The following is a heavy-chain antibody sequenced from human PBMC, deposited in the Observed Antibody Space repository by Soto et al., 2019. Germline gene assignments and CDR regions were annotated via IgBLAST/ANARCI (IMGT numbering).Heavy chain of an antibody. CDR3: DRGRGGDRWSDAFDI. Sequence: SETLSLTSAVSGGSFSGYFWNWIRQPPGKGLEWIGEIDHSGSTNYNPSLKSRVTISVDTSKNQFSLKLNSVTAADTAVYYCDRGRGGDRWSDAFDIWGQGTMVTVSS. CDR1: GGSFSGYF. CDR2: IDHSGST. V-gene: IGHV4-34*01. J-gene: IGHJ3*02. D-gene: IGHD2-15*01.